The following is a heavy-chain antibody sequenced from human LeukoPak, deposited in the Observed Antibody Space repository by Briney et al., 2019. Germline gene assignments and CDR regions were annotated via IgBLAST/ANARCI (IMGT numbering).Heavy chain of an antibody. D-gene: IGHD2-15*01. V-gene: IGHV3-23*01. CDR1: GFTCNSYA. CDR2: ISGSGGST. J-gene: IGHJ4*02. CDR3: AKADGRYCSGGSCPQDY. Sequence: GGSVRLSCAASGFTCNSYAMSWVPQAPGKGLEGVTAISGSGGSTYYADSVKGRFTISRDNSKNTLYLQMNSLRAEDTAVYYCAKADGRYCSGGSCPQDYWGQGTLVTVSS.